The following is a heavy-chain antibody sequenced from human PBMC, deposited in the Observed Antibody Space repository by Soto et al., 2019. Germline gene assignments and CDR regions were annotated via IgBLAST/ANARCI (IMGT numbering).Heavy chain of an antibody. CDR1: GFTFSSYA. Sequence: EVQLLESGGGLVQPGGSLRLSCEASGFTFSSYAMSWVRQAPGKGLEWVSAISGSGGSTYYADSVKGRFTISRDNSKNTVYLQMNSLRAEDTAVYYCAKDAYSYGSGGWFDPWGKGTLVTVSS. V-gene: IGHV3-23*01. CDR2: ISGSGGST. J-gene: IGHJ5*02. CDR3: AKDAYSYGSGGWFDP. D-gene: IGHD5-18*01.